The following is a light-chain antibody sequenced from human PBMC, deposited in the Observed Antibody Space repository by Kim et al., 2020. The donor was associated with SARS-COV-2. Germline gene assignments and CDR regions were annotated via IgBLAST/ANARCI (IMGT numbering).Light chain of an antibody. V-gene: IGLV4-69*01. Sequence: SAKLTCTLSSGHSSYAIAWHQQQPEKGPRYLMKLNSDGSHSKGDGIPDRFSGSSSGAERYLTISSLQSEDEADYYCQTWGTGIRVFGGGTQLTVL. CDR1: SGHSSYA. CDR2: LNSDGSH. J-gene: IGLJ3*02. CDR3: QTWGTGIRV.